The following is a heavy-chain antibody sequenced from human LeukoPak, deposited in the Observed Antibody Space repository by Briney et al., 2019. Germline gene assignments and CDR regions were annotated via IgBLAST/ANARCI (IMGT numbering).Heavy chain of an antibody. Sequence: GRSLRLSCAASGFTFSSYAMHWVRQAPGKGLEWVAVISYDGSNKYYADFVTGRFTISRDNSKNTLYLQMNSLRAEDTAVYYCARDRWELLSNSYHYCGLDVWGQGTTVTVSS. CDR3: ARDRWELLSNSYHYCGLDV. CDR2: ISYDGSNK. J-gene: IGHJ6*02. V-gene: IGHV3-30*04. CDR1: GFTFSSYA. D-gene: IGHD2-15*01.